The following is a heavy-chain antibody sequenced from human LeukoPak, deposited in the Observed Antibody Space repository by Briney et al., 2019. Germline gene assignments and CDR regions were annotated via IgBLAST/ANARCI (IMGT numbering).Heavy chain of an antibody. CDR3: ARARGDFWSGYYINYYYYYMDV. Sequence: SVKVSCKASGGTFSSYAISWVRQAPGQGLEWMGGIIPIFGTANYAQKFQGRVTITTDESTSTAYMELSSLRSEDTAVHYCARARGDFWSGYYINYYYYYMDVWGKGTTVTVSS. CDR1: GGTFSSYA. D-gene: IGHD3-3*01. J-gene: IGHJ6*03. V-gene: IGHV1-69*05. CDR2: IIPIFGTA.